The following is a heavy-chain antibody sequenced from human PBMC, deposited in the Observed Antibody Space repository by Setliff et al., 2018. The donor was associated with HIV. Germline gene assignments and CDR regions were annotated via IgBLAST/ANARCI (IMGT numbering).Heavy chain of an antibody. V-gene: IGHV1-46*01. CDR1: GYTFTSCF. Sequence: PSVKVSFKASGYTFTSCFMHWGRQAPGQGLEYMGIINPSDGTTDYTQKFQDRVTMTSDTSTSTVYMERRSLRSEDTAIYYCVKEYHTTATDTRVANYFDYWGQGTLVTVSS. D-gene: IGHD6-13*01. J-gene: IGHJ4*02. CDR2: INPSDGTT. CDR3: VKEYHTTATDTRVANYFDY.